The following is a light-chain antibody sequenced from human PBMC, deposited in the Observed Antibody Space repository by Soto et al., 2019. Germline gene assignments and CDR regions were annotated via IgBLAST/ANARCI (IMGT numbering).Light chain of an antibody. J-gene: IGKJ1*01. CDR2: GAS. V-gene: IGKV3-20*01. Sequence: EIVLTHSTSSLSLSPGYISTLSFISIQSVGTLYLAWYQQKPGQAPRLLISGASTRATGIPARFSGSGSGTDFTLTISRLQPEDFAVYYCPQSTIHTQTFGQGTKVDIK. CDR1: QSVGTLY. CDR3: PQSTIHTQT.